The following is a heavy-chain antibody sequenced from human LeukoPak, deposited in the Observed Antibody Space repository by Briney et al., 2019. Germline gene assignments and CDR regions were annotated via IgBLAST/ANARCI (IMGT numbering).Heavy chain of an antibody. Sequence: ASVKVSCKASGYTFTGYYMHWVRQAPGQGLEWMGWINPNSGGTNYAQKLQGRVTMTTDTSTSTAYMELRSLRSDDTAVYYCARESYSSSWYGLAFDIWGQGTMVTVSS. CDR3: ARESYSSSWYGLAFDI. CDR2: INPNSGGT. CDR1: GYTFTGYY. J-gene: IGHJ3*02. D-gene: IGHD6-13*01. V-gene: IGHV1-2*02.